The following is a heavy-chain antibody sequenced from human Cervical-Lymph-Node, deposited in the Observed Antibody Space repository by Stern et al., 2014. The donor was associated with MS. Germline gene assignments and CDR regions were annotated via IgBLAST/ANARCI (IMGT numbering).Heavy chain of an antibody. CDR3: ARAGVPGAIDY. V-gene: IGHV3-74*02. CDR1: GFTFSSNW. J-gene: IGHJ4*02. D-gene: IGHD2-2*01. Sequence: DQLVESGGGLVQPGGSLRLSCAASGFTFSSNWMHWVRQAPGKGLVWVSCIKSDRSSTSYADTVKGRFTISRDNAKNTLYLQMNSLRAEDAAVYYCARAGVPGAIDYWGQGTLVTVSS. CDR2: IKSDRSST.